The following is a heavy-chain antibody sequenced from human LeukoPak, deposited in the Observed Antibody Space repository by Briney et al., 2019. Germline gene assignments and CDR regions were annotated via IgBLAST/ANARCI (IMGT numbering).Heavy chain of an antibody. CDR1: GFTFSSYS. D-gene: IGHD2-15*01. CDR2: ISSSGSTI. CDR3: AKSSLVTPYDY. V-gene: IGHV3-21*04. Sequence: GGSLRLSCAASGFTFSSYSMNWVRQAPGKGLEWVSSISSSGSTIYYADSVKGRFTISRDNAKNSLYLQMNSLRAEDTAVYYCAKSSLVTPYDYWGQGTLVSVSS. J-gene: IGHJ4*02.